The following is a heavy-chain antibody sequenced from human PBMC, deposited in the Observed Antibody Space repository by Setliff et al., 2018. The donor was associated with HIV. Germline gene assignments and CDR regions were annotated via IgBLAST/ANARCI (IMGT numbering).Heavy chain of an antibody. J-gene: IGHJ4*02. V-gene: IGHV4-39*07. CDR3: ARVKSGSLGGYVDY. D-gene: IGHD3-10*01. CDR2: IYYSGSI. CDR1: GGSISSSSYY. Sequence: SETLSLTCTVSGGSISSSSYYWGWIRQPPGKGLEWIGSIYYSGSIYYNPSLKSRVTISVDTSKNQFSLKLSSVTAADTAVYYCARVKSGSLGGYVDYWGQGTLVTVS.